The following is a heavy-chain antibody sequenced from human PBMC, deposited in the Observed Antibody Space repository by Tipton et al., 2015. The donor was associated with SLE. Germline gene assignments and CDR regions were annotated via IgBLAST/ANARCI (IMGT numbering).Heavy chain of an antibody. D-gene: IGHD1-1*01. Sequence: SLRLSCAASGFTFSSYAMSWVRQAPGKGLEWVSVISGSGGSTYYADSVKGRFTISRDNAKNSLYLQMNSLRAEDTAVYYCARVTTGTAGAFDIWGQGTMVTVSS. CDR1: GFTFSSYA. V-gene: IGHV3-23*01. CDR3: ARVTTGTAGAFDI. CDR2: ISGSGGST. J-gene: IGHJ3*02.